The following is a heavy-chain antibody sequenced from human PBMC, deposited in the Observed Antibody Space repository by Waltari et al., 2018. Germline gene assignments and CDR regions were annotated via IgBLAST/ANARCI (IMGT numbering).Heavy chain of an antibody. CDR1: GFTFSCYW. Sequence: EVQLVESGGGLVQPGGSLRLSCAASGFTFSCYWMEWVANIKQDGREKYYVDSVKDRLTISRDNAKNSLYLQMNSLRAEDTAVYYCARGDDSLKWGQGPLVTVSS. D-gene: IGHD3-9*01. CDR3: ARGDDSLK. CDR2: IKQDGREK. J-gene: IGHJ4*02. V-gene: IGHV3-7*04.